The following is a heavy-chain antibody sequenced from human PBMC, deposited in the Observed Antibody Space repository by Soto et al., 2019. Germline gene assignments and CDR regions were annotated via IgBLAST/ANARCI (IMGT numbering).Heavy chain of an antibody. CDR1: GFTFSSYA. CDR2: ISYDGSNK. J-gene: IGHJ4*02. Sequence: QVQLVGSGGGVVQPGRSLRLSCAASGFTFSSYAMHWVRQAPGKGLEWVAVISYDGSNKYYADSVKGRFTISRDNSKNTLYLQMNSLRAEDTAVYYCARGNSYGSGSYYNWLVGYWGQGTLVTVSS. CDR3: ARGNSYGSGSYYNWLVGY. V-gene: IGHV3-30-3*01. D-gene: IGHD3-10*01.